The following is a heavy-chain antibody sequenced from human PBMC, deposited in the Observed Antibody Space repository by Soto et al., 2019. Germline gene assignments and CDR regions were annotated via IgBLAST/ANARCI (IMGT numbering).Heavy chain of an antibody. CDR3: ATTAYCSGGSCYGDVAVFDI. Sequence: QVQLVESGGGVVQPGRSLRLSCAASGFTFSSYGMHWVRQAPGKGLEWGAVISYDGSNKYYADSVKGRFTISRDNSKNTLYLQMNSLRAEDTAVYYCATTAYCSGGSCYGDVAVFDIWGQGTMVTVSS. V-gene: IGHV3-30*03. J-gene: IGHJ3*02. CDR2: ISYDGSNK. D-gene: IGHD2-15*01. CDR1: GFTFSSYG.